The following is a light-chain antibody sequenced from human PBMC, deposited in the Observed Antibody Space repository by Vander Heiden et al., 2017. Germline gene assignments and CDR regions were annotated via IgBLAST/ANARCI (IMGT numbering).Light chain of an antibody. CDR2: RVN. V-gene: IGLV2-14*01. CDR1: SNDVGFFDQ. Sequence: QSALTQPASVSGSPGQSITISCTGTSNDVGFFDQVSWYQHHPGKAPKLIIFRVNNRPSGVSNRFSASKSGNTASLTISGLQAEDEAEYYCTSHTNVRTYVFGSGTKVNVI. J-gene: IGLJ1*01. CDR3: TSHTNVRTYV.